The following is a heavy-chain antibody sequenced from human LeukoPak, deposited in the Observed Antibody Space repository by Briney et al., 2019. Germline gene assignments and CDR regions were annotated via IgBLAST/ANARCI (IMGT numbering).Heavy chain of an antibody. J-gene: IGHJ5*02. Sequence: ASVKVSCKASGYTFTTNYIHGGRQPPGQGLEGREIITPSGGSTSYAQKFQGRVTMTRDTSTSTAYMELSSLRSEDTAVYYCARGGVYYDFWSGYGWFDPWGQGTLVTVS. CDR2: ITPSGGST. CDR1: GYTFTTNY. V-gene: IGHV1-46*01. D-gene: IGHD3-3*01. CDR3: ARGGVYYDFWSGYGWFDP.